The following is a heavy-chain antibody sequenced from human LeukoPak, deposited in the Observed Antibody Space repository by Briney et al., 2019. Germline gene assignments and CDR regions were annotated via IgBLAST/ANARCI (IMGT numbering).Heavy chain of an antibody. CDR3: ARRNSSWYYFDY. CDR1: GFTFSSYA. Sequence: GGSLRLSCAASGFTFSSYAMSWVRQAPGKGLEWVSAISGSGGSTYYADSVKGRFTISRDNSKNTLYLQMNSLRAEDTAVYYCARRNSSWYYFDYWGQGTLVTVSS. D-gene: IGHD6-13*01. V-gene: IGHV3-23*01. CDR2: ISGSGGST. J-gene: IGHJ4*02.